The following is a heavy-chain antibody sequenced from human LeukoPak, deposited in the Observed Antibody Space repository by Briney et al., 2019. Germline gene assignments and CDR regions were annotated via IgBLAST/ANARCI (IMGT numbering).Heavy chain of an antibody. J-gene: IGHJ5*02. CDR1: GFTFSSYW. Sequence: GGSPRLSCAASGFTFSSYWMTWVRQAPGRGLEWVANIKQDSSERYYVDSVKGRFTISRDNANNSLFLQMNSLRGEDTAVYYCARGFRGANWFDPWGQGTLVTVSS. V-gene: IGHV3-7*04. D-gene: IGHD3-10*01. CDR3: ARGFRGANWFDP. CDR2: IKQDSSER.